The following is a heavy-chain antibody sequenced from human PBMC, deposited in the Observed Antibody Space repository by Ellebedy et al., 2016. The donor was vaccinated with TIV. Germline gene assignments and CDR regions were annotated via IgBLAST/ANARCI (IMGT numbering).Heavy chain of an antibody. CDR3: ATGSTPLPTDH. CDR2: INHSGST. Sequence: SETLSLTXAVYGGSFSGYYWSWIRQPPGKGLEWIGEINHSGSTNYNPSLKSRVTISVDTSKNQFSLKLSSVTAADTALYYCATGSTPLPTDHWGQGTLVTVSS. J-gene: IGHJ5*02. V-gene: IGHV4-34*01. CDR1: GGSFSGYY.